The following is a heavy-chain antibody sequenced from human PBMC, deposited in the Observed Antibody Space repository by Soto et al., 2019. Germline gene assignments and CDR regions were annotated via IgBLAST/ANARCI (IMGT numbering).Heavy chain of an antibody. J-gene: IGHJ3*02. D-gene: IGHD3-10*01. CDR3: ARDRVGGSGSYYQNHDDAFDI. CDR1: GYTFTSYY. Sequence: ASVKVSGTASGYTFTSYYMHCVRQAPGQGLEWMGIINPSGGSTSYAQKFQGRVTMTRDMSTSTVYMELSSLRSEDTAVYYCARDRVGGSGSYYQNHDDAFDIWGQGTMVTVSS. V-gene: IGHV1-46*01. CDR2: INPSGGST.